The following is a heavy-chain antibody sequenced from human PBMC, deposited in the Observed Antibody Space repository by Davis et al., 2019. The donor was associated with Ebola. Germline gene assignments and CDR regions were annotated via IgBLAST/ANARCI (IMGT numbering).Heavy chain of an antibody. J-gene: IGHJ6*02. CDR1: GYTFTSYG. V-gene: IGHV1-18*01. Sequence: ASVKVSCKASGYTFTSYGISWVRQAPGQGLEWMGWISAYNGNTNYAQKLQGRVTMTTDTSTSTAYMELRSLRSDDTAVYYCARGDSSSWYVGRYYYYGMDVWGQGTTVTVSS. D-gene: IGHD6-13*01. CDR3: ARGDSSSWYVGRYYYYGMDV. CDR2: ISAYNGNT.